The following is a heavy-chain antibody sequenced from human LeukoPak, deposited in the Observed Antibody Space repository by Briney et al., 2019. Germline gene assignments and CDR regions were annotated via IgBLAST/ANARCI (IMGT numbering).Heavy chain of an antibody. Sequence: GGSLRLSCAASGLTFSSYAMSWVRQAPGKGLEWVSAISGSGGSTYYADSVKGRFTISRDNSKNTLYLQMNSLRAEDTAVYYCATRIAVAGTFDYWGQGTLVTVSS. CDR2: ISGSGGST. D-gene: IGHD6-19*01. J-gene: IGHJ4*02. CDR3: ATRIAVAGTFDY. CDR1: GLTFSSYA. V-gene: IGHV3-23*01.